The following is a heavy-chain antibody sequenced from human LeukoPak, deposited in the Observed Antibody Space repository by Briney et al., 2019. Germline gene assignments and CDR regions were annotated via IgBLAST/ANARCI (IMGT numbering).Heavy chain of an antibody. Sequence: PSETLSLTCAVYGGSFSGYYWSWIRQPPGKGLEWIGEINHSGSTNYNPSLKSRVTISVDTSKNQFSLKLSSVTAADTAAYYCARRIAAAGNVGTKFDYWGQGTLVTVSS. CDR2: INHSGST. V-gene: IGHV4-34*01. D-gene: IGHD6-13*01. J-gene: IGHJ4*02. CDR1: GGSFSGYY. CDR3: ARRIAAAGNVGTKFDY.